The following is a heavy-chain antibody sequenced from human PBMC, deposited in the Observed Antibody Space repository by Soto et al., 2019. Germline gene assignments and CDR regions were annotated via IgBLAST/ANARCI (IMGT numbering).Heavy chain of an antibody. J-gene: IGHJ5*01. V-gene: IGHV2-5*02. CDR2: IYWDDYK. Sequence: QITLKESGPTLVKPTQTLTLTCTVSGFSLSTSGVGVGWIRQPPGKALEWLALIYWDDYKHFSPSLKSRLTITKDTTKNQVVLTMTNLDPVDTANYYCALTRGYYTTTSCHNWSDSWGQGTMVTVSS. CDR3: ALTRGYYTTTSCHNWSDS. CDR1: GFSLSTSGVG. D-gene: IGHD2-2*01.